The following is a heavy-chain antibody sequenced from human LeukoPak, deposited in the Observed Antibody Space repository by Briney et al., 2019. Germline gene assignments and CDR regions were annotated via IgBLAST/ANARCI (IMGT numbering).Heavy chain of an antibody. D-gene: IGHD2-21*02. Sequence: PGGSLRLSCAASGFTFSSYGMHWVRQAPGKGLEWVAFIRYDGSNKYYADSVKGRFTISRDNSKNTLYLQMNSLRAEETAVYYCAKDGIIVVVTAVDAFDIWGQGTMVTVSS. V-gene: IGHV3-30*02. CDR1: GFTFSSYG. CDR2: IRYDGSNK. CDR3: AKDGIIVVVTAVDAFDI. J-gene: IGHJ3*02.